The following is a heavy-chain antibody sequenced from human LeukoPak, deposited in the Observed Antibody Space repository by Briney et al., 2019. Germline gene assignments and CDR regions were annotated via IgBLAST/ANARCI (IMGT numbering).Heavy chain of an antibody. J-gene: IGHJ5*02. Sequence: AETLSLTCTVSGGSISSYYWSWTRQPPGKGLEWIGYILYRGSTNYHPFLKSRVTISVDTSKNQFSLKLSSVTAADTAVYYGAREGYNWFDPWGQETLVTVSS. CDR3: AREGYNWFDP. CDR2: ILYRGST. CDR1: GGSISSYY. V-gene: IGHV4-59*01.